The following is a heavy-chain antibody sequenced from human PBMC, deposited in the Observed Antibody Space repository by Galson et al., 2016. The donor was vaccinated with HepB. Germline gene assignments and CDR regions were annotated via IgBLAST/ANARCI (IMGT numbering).Heavy chain of an antibody. CDR1: GCSLSENYW. CDR3: ARRSTYGDYDY. Sequence: ETLSLTCAVSGCSLSENYWWGWIRQPPGRGLEWIGYIHHSGGTFYTPSHESRVTMAVDTSKNQFSLKLSSVTAVDTAMYYCARRSTYGDYDYWGQGILVTVSS. CDR2: IHHSGGT. J-gene: IGHJ4*02. D-gene: IGHD4-17*01. V-gene: IGHV4-28*01.